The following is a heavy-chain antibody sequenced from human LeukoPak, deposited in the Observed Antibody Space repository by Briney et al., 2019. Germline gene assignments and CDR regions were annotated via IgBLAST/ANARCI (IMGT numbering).Heavy chain of an antibody. CDR1: GGSISSSY. Sequence: PSETLSLTCTVSGGSISSSYWSWIRQPPGKGLEWVGYICYSGSTNYNPSLRSRVTISVDTSKNQFSLKLSSVTAADTAVYYCAGDDAFDIWGQGTMVTVSS. CDR2: ICYSGST. V-gene: IGHV4-59*01. J-gene: IGHJ3*02. CDR3: AGDDAFDI.